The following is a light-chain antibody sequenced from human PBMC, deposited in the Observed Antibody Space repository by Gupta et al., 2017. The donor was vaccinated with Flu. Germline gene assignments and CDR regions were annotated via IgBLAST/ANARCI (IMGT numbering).Light chain of an antibody. V-gene: IGLV3-21*02. CDR2: DDD. J-gene: IGLJ1*01. CDR3: QVWDNSNNNNCV. CDR1: DIGSKN. Sequence: SYVLPQPPSVSVPPGLTARITGGGSDIGSKNVHGYQRKQRQAPVMVVHDDDHRPSGIPERFSGSNCGKKANLTIRRVEDWDEDDYFCQVWDNSNNNNCVFGTGTKVTVL.